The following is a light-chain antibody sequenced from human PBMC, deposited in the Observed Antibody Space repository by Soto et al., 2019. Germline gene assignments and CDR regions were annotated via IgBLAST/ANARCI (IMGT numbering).Light chain of an antibody. V-gene: IGKV3-11*01. J-gene: IGKJ1*01. Sequence: ERVVTKSPATPSLSPGERASLSCRASQSVSSYLAWYQKKPGQAPRLLIYDASNRATGIPARFSGSGSGTDFTLTISSLEPEDFAVDYCPQRSNWRWTFGQGTKVDI. CDR2: DAS. CDR1: QSVSSY. CDR3: PQRSNWRWT.